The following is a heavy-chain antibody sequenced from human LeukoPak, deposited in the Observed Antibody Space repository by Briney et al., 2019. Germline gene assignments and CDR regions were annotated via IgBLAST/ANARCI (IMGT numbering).Heavy chain of an antibody. CDR2: ISVGGRST. CDR3: AKEAEGELYWGGYFEY. J-gene: IGHJ4*02. Sequence: PGGSLRLSCAASGFTFSSYAMSWVRQAPGKGLEWVSAISVGGRSTYYADSVKGRFTLSRDNSKNTLYLQMNSLRAEDSAVYYCAKEAEGELYWGGYFEYWGQGTLVTVSS. V-gene: IGHV3-23*01. CDR1: GFTFSSYA. D-gene: IGHD2-21*01.